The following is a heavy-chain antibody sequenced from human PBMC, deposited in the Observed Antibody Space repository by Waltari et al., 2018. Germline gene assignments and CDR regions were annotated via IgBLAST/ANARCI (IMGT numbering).Heavy chain of an antibody. J-gene: IGHJ4*02. CDR3: AKDQAQGESYYPFDY. D-gene: IGHD1-26*01. V-gene: IGHV3-23*04. Sequence: EVQLVESGGGLVQPGGSLRLSCAASGFTFSSYAMSWVRQAPGKGPEWVSAISGSSGSTYYAESVKSRFTISRDNSKNTLYLQMNSLRAEDTAVYYCAKDQAQGESYYPFDYWGQGTLVTVSS. CDR2: ISGSSGST. CDR1: GFTFSSYA.